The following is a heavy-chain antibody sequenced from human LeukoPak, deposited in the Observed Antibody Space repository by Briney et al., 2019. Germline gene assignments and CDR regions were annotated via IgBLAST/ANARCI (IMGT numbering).Heavy chain of an antibody. CDR3: ARGESSGWYSNDAFDI. CDR1: GYTFTSYG. V-gene: IGHV1-18*01. CDR2: ISAYNGNT. Sequence: ASVKVSCKASGYTFTSYGISWVRQAPGQGLEWMGWISAYNGNTNYAQKFQGRVTITADESTSIAYMELSSLRSEDTAVYYCARGESSGWYSNDAFDIWGQGTMVTVSS. D-gene: IGHD6-19*01. J-gene: IGHJ3*02.